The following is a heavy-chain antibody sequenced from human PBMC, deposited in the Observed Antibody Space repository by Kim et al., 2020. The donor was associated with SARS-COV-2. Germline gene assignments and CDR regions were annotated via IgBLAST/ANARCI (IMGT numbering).Heavy chain of an antibody. J-gene: IGHJ4*02. CDR3: ARAFSYGDYFDY. V-gene: IGHV3-21*01. Sequence: GGSLRLSCAVSGFTFSSYSMNWVRQAPGKGLEWVSSISSSSSYIYYADSVKGRFTISRDNAKNSLYLQMNSLRAEDTAVYYCARAFSYGDYFDYWGQGTLVTVSS. D-gene: IGHD4-17*01. CDR2: ISSSSSYI. CDR1: GFTFSSYS.